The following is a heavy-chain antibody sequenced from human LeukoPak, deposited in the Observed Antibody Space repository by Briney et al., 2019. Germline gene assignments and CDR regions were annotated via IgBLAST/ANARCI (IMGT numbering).Heavy chain of an antibody. Sequence: VASVKVSCKASGYTFSGHYMHWVRQAPGQGLEWMGWINPNSGGTNYAQKFQGRVTMTRDTSISTAYMELSRLRSDDTAVYYCARDPSSSSGGEGGYFDYWGQGTLVTVPS. V-gene: IGHV1-2*02. CDR2: INPNSGGT. CDR1: GYTFSGHY. D-gene: IGHD6-6*01. J-gene: IGHJ4*02. CDR3: ARDPSSSSGGEGGYFDY.